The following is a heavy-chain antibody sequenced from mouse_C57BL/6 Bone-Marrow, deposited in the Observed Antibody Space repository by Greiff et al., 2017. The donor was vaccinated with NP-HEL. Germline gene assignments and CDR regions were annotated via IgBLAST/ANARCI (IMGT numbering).Heavy chain of an antibody. V-gene: IGHV1-18*01. CDR3: ARDYGSSSYWYFDV. CDR1: GYTFTDYN. D-gene: IGHD1-1*01. Sequence: VQLVESGPELVKPGASVKIPCKASGYTFTDYNMDWVKQSHGKSLEWIGDINPNNGGTIYNQKFKGKATLTVDKSSSTAYMELRSLTSEDTAVYYCARDYGSSSYWYFDVWGTGTTVTVSS. CDR2: INPNNGGT. J-gene: IGHJ1*03.